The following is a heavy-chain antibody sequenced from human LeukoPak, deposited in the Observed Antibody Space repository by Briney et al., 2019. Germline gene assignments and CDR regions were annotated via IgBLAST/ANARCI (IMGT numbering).Heavy chain of an antibody. CDR2: INPSGGST. J-gene: IGHJ6*02. V-gene: IGHV1-46*01. Sequence: ASVKVSCKASGYTFTSYYMHWVRQAPGQGLEWMGIINPSGGSTSYAQKFQGRVTMTRDTSTSTVYMELSSLRSEDTAVYYCAREMTITMIVVPYYGMDVWGQGTTVTVSS. D-gene: IGHD3-22*01. CDR3: AREMTITMIVVPYYGMDV. CDR1: GYTFTSYY.